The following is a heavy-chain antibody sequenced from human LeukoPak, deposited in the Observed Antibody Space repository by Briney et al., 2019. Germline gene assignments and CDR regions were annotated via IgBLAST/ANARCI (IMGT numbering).Heavy chain of an antibody. V-gene: IGHV3-21*06. CDR3: AREVPGGSSWFDY. J-gene: IGHJ4*02. CDR1: GFTFDDYT. D-gene: IGHD6-13*01. CDR2: ISSSSSYI. Sequence: GGSLRLSCAASGFTFDDYTMHWVRQAPGKGLEWVSSISSSSSYIYYADSVKGRFTISRDNAKNSLYLQMHNLRAEDTAVFYCAREVPGGSSWFDYWGQGTLVTVSS.